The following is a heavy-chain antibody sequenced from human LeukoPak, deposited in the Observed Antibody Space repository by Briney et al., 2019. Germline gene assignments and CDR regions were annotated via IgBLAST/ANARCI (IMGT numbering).Heavy chain of an antibody. D-gene: IGHD5-18*01. J-gene: IGHJ4*02. V-gene: IGHV3-30*03. CDR1: GFTFSSYG. CDR3: ARPLSYEFDY. CDR2: ISYDGSNK. Sequence: GRSLRLSCAASGFTFSSYGMHWVRQAPGKGLEWVAVISYDGSNKYYADSVKGRFTISRDNSKNTLYLQMNSLRAEDTAVYYCARPLSYEFDYWGQGTLVTVSS.